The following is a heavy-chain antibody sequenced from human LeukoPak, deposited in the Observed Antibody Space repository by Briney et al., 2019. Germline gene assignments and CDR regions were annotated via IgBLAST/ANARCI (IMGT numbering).Heavy chain of an antibody. CDR2: IIPIFGTA. V-gene: IGHV1-69*13. Sequence: SVKVSCKASGGTFSSYAISWVRQAPGQGLEWMGGIIPIFGTANYAQKFQGRVTITADESTSTAYMELSSLRSEDTAVYYCARDDCSSTSCPEANNWCDAWGQGTLVTVSS. J-gene: IGHJ5*02. D-gene: IGHD2-2*01. CDR3: ARDDCSSTSCPEANNWCDA. CDR1: GGTFSSYA.